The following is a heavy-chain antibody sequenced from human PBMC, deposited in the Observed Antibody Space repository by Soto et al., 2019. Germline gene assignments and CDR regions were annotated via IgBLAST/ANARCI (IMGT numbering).Heavy chain of an antibody. CDR1: GFTFSSYA. Sequence: ESGGGVVQPGKSLRLSCAASGFTFSSYAIHWVRQAPGKGLEWVAVISYDGSNKNYADSVKGRFTISRDNSNHTVYLQMDRLRAEDTAVYYCAKDFLLWGRFPDPGATDYWGQGTLVIVSS. V-gene: IGHV3-30*18. CDR2: ISYDGSNK. J-gene: IGHJ4*02. CDR3: AKDFLLWGRFPDPGATDY. D-gene: IGHD3-16*01.